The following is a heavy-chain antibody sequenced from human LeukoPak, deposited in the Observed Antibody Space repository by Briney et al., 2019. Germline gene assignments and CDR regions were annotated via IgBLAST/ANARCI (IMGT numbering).Heavy chain of an antibody. CDR1: GFTFSSYS. Sequence: GGSVRLSCAASGFTFSSYSMNWVRQAPGKGLEWVSSISSSSSYIYYADSVKGRFTISRDNAKNSLYLQMNSLRAEDTAVYYCAREADSGYDPGVVDYWGQGTLVTVSS. J-gene: IGHJ4*02. D-gene: IGHD5-12*01. CDR2: ISSSSSYI. CDR3: AREADSGYDPGVVDY. V-gene: IGHV3-21*01.